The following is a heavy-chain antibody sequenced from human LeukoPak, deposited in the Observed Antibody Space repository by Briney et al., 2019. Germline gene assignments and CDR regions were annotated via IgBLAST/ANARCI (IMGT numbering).Heavy chain of an antibody. CDR2: ISSSSSTT. D-gene: IGHD3-22*01. Sequence: GGSLRLSCAASGFTFNIYSMNWVRQAPGKGLEWVSYISSSSSTTYYADSVKGRFTISRDNAKNTLYLQMNSLRAEDTAVYYCANHYYDSSGYYLFDYWGQGTLVTVSS. J-gene: IGHJ4*02. CDR3: ANHYYDSSGYYLFDY. CDR1: GFTFNIYS. V-gene: IGHV3-48*04.